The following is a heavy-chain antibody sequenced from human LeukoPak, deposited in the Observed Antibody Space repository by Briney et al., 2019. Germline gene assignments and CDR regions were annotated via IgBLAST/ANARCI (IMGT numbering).Heavy chain of an antibody. D-gene: IGHD6-13*01. CDR3: ARDSSSWYGPFDP. Sequence: PGGSLRLSCAASGFTFSSYSMNWVRQAPGKGLEWVSSISSSSSYIYYADSVKGRFTISGDNAKNSLYLQMNSLRAEDTAVYYCARDSSSWYGPFDPWGQGTLVTVSS. CDR2: ISSSSSYI. J-gene: IGHJ5*02. V-gene: IGHV3-21*01. CDR1: GFTFSSYS.